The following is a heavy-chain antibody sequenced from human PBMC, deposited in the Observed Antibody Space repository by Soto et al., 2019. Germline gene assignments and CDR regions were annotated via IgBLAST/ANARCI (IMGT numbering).Heavy chain of an antibody. CDR3: ATQDFRGATGTT. CDR2: ISYNSRAT. J-gene: IGHJ4*02. Sequence: GGSLRLSCAASGFTFSSSAMVWVRQGPGKGLEWVSLISYNSRATYYMDSVKGRFAISRDNSKNTLYLQLSSLRAEDTAVYYCATQDFRGATGTTWGQGTLVTVSS. V-gene: IGHV3-23*01. CDR1: GFTFSSSA. D-gene: IGHD1-1*01.